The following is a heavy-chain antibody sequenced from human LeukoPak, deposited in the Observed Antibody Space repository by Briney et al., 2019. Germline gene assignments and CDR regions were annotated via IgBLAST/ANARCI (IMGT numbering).Heavy chain of an antibody. D-gene: IGHD5-12*01. Sequence: SETLSLTCTVSGYSISNGYYWGWIRQPPGKGLEWIGSIYHSGSTYYNPSLKSRVTISVDTSKNQFSLKLSSVTAADTAVYYCARERIVATPRDYYYMDVWGKGTTVTVSS. J-gene: IGHJ6*03. CDR3: ARERIVATPRDYYYMDV. CDR2: IYHSGST. CDR1: GYSISNGYY. V-gene: IGHV4-38-2*02.